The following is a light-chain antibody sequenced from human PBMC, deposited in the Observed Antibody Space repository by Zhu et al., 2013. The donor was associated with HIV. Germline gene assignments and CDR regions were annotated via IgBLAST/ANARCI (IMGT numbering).Light chain of an antibody. V-gene: IGKV1-5*01. CDR3: QQYHSYSPGT. CDR1: QSISNW. Sequence: DIQMTQSPSTLSASVGDRVTITCRASQSISNWLAWYQQKPGKAPNLLIFDASSLESGVPSRFSGSGSGTEFTLTISSLQPDDFATYYCQQYHSYSPGTFGPGTKVDIK. J-gene: IGKJ3*01. CDR2: DAS.